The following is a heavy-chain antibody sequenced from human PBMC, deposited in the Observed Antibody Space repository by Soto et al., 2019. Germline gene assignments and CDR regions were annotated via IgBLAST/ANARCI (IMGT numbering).Heavy chain of an antibody. CDR1: GDSISSGGHY. CDR3: ARINYYDTSGYYTFDY. Sequence: SETLSLTCAVSGDSISSGGHYWSWIRQHPGKGLEWLGYIYYSGSIYYNPSLNSRITMSVDTSKNQFSLKLSSVTAADTAVYYCARINYYDTSGYYTFDYWGQGTLVTVSS. J-gene: IGHJ4*02. V-gene: IGHV4-31*11. CDR2: IYYSGSI. D-gene: IGHD3-22*01.